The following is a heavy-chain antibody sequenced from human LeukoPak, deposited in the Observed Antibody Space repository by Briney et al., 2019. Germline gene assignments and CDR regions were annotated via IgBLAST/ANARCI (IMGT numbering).Heavy chain of an antibody. V-gene: IGHV1-2*02. D-gene: IGHD2-15*01. J-gene: IGHJ5*02. CDR2: INPNSGGT. CDR1: GYTFTAYY. CDR3: ASGSVVANNWFDP. Sequence: ASVKVSCKASGYTFTAYYMHWVRQAPGQGLEWMGWINPNSGGTNYAQKFQGRVTMTRDTSISTAYMELSRLRSDDTAVYYCASGSVVANNWFDPWGQGTLVTVSS.